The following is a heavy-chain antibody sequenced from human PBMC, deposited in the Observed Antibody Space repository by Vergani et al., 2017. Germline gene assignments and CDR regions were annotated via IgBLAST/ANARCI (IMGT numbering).Heavy chain of an antibody. D-gene: IGHD1-20*01. Sequence: EVQLVESGGGLVKPGGSLRLSCAASGFTFSNAWMSWVRQAPGTGLEWVGRIKSKTDGGTTDYAAPVKGRFTISRDDSKNTLYLQMNSLKTEDTAVYYCPTEPAYNWNLQSWFDPWGQGTLVTVSS. J-gene: IGHJ5*02. V-gene: IGHV3-15*01. CDR2: IKSKTDGGTT. CDR3: PTEPAYNWNLQSWFDP. CDR1: GFTFSNAW.